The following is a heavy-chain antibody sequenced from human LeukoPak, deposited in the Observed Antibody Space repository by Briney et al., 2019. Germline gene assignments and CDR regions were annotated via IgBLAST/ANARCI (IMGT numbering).Heavy chain of an antibody. CDR2: IIPILGIA. J-gene: IGHJ4*02. CDR1: GGTFSSYA. D-gene: IGHD1-26*01. Sequence: SVKVSCKASGGTFSSYAISWVRQAPGQGLEWMGRIIPILGIANYAQKFQGRVTITAVKSTSTAYMELSSLRSEDTAVYYCARAEGPYSGSYLDYWGQGTLVTVSS. CDR3: ARAEGPYSGSYLDY. V-gene: IGHV1-69*04.